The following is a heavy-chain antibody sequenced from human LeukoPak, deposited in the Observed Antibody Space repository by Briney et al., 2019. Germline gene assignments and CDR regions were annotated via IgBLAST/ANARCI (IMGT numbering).Heavy chain of an antibody. Sequence: SETLSLTCAVYGGSFSGYYWSWIRQPPGKGLEWIGEINHSGSTNYNPSLKSRVTISVDTSKYQFSLKLSSVTAADTAVYYCARRVVVTARNVFDYWGQGTLVTVSS. CDR1: GGSFSGYY. D-gene: IGHD2-21*02. CDR2: INHSGST. CDR3: ARRVVVTARNVFDY. V-gene: IGHV4-34*01. J-gene: IGHJ4*02.